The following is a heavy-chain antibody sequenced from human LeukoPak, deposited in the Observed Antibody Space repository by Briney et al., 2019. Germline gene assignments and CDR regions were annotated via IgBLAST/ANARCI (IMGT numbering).Heavy chain of an antibody. CDR2: ISGSGGST. CDR3: AKGRVLWFGELFDY. Sequence: GGSLRLSCAASGFTFSSYAMSWVRQAPGKGLEWVSAISGSGGSTYYADSVKGRFTISRDNSKNTLYLQMNSLRAGDTAVYYCAKGRVLWFGELFDYWGQGTLVTVSS. CDR1: GFTFSSYA. D-gene: IGHD3-10*01. V-gene: IGHV3-23*01. J-gene: IGHJ4*02.